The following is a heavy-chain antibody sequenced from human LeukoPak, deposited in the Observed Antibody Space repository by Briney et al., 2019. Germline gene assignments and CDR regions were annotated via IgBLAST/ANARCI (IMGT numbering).Heavy chain of an antibody. CDR1: GRSLSGYY. CDR3: ARTTVVTPSAFDI. V-gene: IGHV4-34*01. D-gene: IGHD4-23*01. CDR2: INHSGST. J-gene: IGHJ3*02. Sequence: SETLSLTCAVYGRSLSGYYWSWIRQPPGKGLEWIGEINHSGSTNYNPSLKSRVTISVDTSKNQFSLKLSSVTAADTAVYYCARTTVVTPSAFDIWGQGTMVTVSS.